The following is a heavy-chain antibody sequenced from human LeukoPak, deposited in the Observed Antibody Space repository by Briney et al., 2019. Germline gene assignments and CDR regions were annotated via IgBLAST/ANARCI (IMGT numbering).Heavy chain of an antibody. Sequence: ASVKVSCKVSGYTLTELSMHWVRQAPGKGLEWMGGFDPEDGETIYAQKFQGRVTMTEDTSTDTAYMEPSSLRSEDTAVYYCATDRIRTYYFDYWGQGTLVTVSS. CDR3: ATDRIRTYYFDY. CDR1: GYTLTELS. CDR2: FDPEDGET. J-gene: IGHJ4*02. D-gene: IGHD5-18*01. V-gene: IGHV1-24*01.